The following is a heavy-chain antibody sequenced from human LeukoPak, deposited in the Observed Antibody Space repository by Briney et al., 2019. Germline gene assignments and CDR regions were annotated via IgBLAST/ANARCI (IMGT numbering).Heavy chain of an antibody. J-gene: IGHJ4*02. D-gene: IGHD4-17*01. CDR1: GYTFTSCE. V-gene: IGHV1-8*01. Sequence: ASVKVSCKASGYTFTSCEISWVRQATGQGLEWVGWINPNSGHSGSAQKFQGRVTMTRDTALSTAYMELSSLRSEDTGVYYCARDCGDYYFDYRGQGTPVTVSS. CDR2: INPNSGHS. CDR3: ARDCGDYYFDY.